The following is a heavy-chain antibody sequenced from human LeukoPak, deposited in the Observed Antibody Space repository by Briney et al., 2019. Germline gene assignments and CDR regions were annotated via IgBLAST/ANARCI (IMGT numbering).Heavy chain of an antibody. CDR1: GYTFTSYY. V-gene: IGHV1-46*01. D-gene: IGHD3-22*01. Sequence: ASVKVSCKASGYTFTSYYMHWVRQAPGQGLEWMGIINPSGGSTSYAQKFQGRVTMTRDTSTSTVYMELSSLRSEDTAVYYCARGIDTAMVTWEKDYYDYSGYHYFDYWGQGTLVTVSS. J-gene: IGHJ4*02. CDR3: ARGIDTAMVTWEKDYYDYSGYHYFDY. CDR2: INPSGGST.